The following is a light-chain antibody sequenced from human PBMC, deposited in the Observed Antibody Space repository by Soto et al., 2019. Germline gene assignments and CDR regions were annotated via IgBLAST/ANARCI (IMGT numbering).Light chain of an antibody. CDR2: GAS. J-gene: IGKJ3*01. Sequence: EIVLTQSPGTLSLSPGERATLSCRASQSVSSSYLAWYQQKPGQAPRLLIYGASSRATAIPDRFSGSVSGTDFTLTLSRLEPDDYAVYYCQQYGSFTFGPGTKVDIK. CDR1: QSVSSSY. V-gene: IGKV3-20*01. CDR3: QQYGSFT.